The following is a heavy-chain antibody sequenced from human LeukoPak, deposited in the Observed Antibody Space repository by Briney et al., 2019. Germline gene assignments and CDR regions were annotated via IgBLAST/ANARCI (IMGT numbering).Heavy chain of an antibody. Sequence: GGSLRLSCAASGITFSNAWMSWVRQAPGKGLEWVSGISWNSGSIGYADSVKGRFTISRDNAKNSLYLQMNSLRAEDTASYYCAKGSATVTTVGGFDYWGQGTLVTVSS. D-gene: IGHD4-17*01. CDR2: ISWNSGSI. V-gene: IGHV3-9*01. CDR1: GITFSNAW. CDR3: AKGSATVTTVGGFDY. J-gene: IGHJ4*02.